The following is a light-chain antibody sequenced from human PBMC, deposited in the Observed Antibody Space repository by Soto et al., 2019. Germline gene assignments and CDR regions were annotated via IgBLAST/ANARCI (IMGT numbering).Light chain of an antibody. CDR2: GAS. J-gene: IGKJ2*01. CDR1: QNVRSSS. V-gene: IGKV3-20*01. CDR3: QQYDSSPYT. Sequence: EIVLTQSPGTLSLSPGDRATLSCRASQNVRSSSLAWYQQKPGQAPRLLIYGASSRATGIPDRFSGSGSGTDFTLTISRLEPEDFAVYYCQQYDSSPYTFGQGTKLEIK.